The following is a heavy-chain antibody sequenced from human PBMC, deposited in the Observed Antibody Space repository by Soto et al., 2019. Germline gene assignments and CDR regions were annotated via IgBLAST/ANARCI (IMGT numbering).Heavy chain of an antibody. CDR1: GGPISGSTYY. CDR3: AGGMDV. CDR2: FYYSGST. Sequence: QLQLQESGPGLVKSSETLSLTCAVSGGPISGSTYYWGCIRQPPGKGLEWIGSFYYSGSTYYNPSLKSRVTISVDTSKNQFSLKLTSVTAADTAVYYCAGGMDVWGQGTTVTVSS. J-gene: IGHJ6*02. V-gene: IGHV4-39*01.